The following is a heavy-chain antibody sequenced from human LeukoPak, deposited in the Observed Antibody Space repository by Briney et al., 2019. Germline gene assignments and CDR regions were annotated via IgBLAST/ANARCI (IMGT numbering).Heavy chain of an antibody. V-gene: IGHV3-48*03. Sequence: QPGGSLRLSCAASGFTFNDYEMNWVRQAPGKGLEWLSYISSNSFTKYYADSVKGRFTISRDNAKNSLSLLLHSLRAEDTAVYYCARMSTPKGIDYWGQGTLVTVSS. CDR1: GFTFNDYE. J-gene: IGHJ4*02. CDR2: ISSNSFTK. D-gene: IGHD2-2*01. CDR3: ARMSTPKGIDY.